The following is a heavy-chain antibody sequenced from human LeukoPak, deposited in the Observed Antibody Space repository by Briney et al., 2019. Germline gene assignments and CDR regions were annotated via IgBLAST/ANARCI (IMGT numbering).Heavy chain of an antibody. CDR1: GGSFSGYY. D-gene: IGHD2-15*01. J-gene: IGHJ6*02. CDR2: IYYSGST. Sequence: SETLSLTCAVYGGSFSGYYWSWIRQPPGKGLEWIGYIYYSGSTYYNPSLKSRVTISVDTSKNQFSLKLSSVTAADTAVYYCAGLVVAALPANYYYYGMDVWGQGTTVTVSS. CDR3: AGLVVAALPANYYYYGMDV. V-gene: IGHV4-59*06.